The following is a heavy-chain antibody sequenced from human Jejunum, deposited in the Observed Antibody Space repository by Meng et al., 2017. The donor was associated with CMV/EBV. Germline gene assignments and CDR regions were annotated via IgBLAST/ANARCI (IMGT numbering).Heavy chain of an antibody. CDR2: INPNTGGT. Sequence: VRVVQSGAEVKKPGASVKVSCKASGYTFSAYYMHGVRHAPGQGLEWMGWINPNTGGTNFAQKFQGRVTMARDTSITTAYMELSGLRSDDTAVYYCARGPSIGVRGVFYFDYWGQGTLVTVSS. J-gene: IGHJ4*02. V-gene: IGHV1-2*02. D-gene: IGHD3-10*01. CDR3: ARGPSIGVRGVFYFDY. CDR1: GYTFSAYY.